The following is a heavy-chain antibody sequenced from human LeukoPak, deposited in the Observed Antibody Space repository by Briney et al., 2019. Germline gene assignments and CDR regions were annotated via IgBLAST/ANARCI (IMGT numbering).Heavy chain of an antibody. CDR2: INPNSGGT. CDR1: GYTFTGYY. V-gene: IGHV1-2*02. J-gene: IGHJ3*02. D-gene: IGHD3-22*01. Sequence: ASVKVSCKASGYTFTGYYMHWVRQAPGQGLEWMGWINPNSGGTNYAQKFQGRVTMTRDTSISTAYMELSRLRSDDTAVYYCARTLVVINDAFDIWGQGTMVTVSS. CDR3: ARTLVVINDAFDI.